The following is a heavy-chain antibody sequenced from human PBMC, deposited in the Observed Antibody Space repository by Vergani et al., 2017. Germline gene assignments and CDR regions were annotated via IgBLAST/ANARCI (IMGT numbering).Heavy chain of an antibody. Sequence: QVQLVQSGAEVKKPGASVKVSCKASGYTFTSYGISWVRQAPGQGLEWMGWISAYNGNTNYAQKLQGRVTMTTDTSTSTAYIELRRLRSDDTAVYYCARDHEAQVLWFGELLSPPYNWFDPWGQGTLVTVSS. CDR1: GYTFTSYG. CDR3: ARDHEAQVLWFGELLSPPYNWFDP. J-gene: IGHJ5*02. D-gene: IGHD3-10*01. V-gene: IGHV1-18*01. CDR2: ISAYNGNT.